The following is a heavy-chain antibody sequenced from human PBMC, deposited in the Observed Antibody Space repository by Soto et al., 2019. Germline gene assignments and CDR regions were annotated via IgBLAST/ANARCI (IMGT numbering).Heavy chain of an antibody. D-gene: IGHD3-3*01. CDR3: ARDRLESYDFWSGYLN. J-gene: IGHJ4*02. V-gene: IGHV4-30-4*02. CDR1: GGSISSGDYY. Sequence: PSDTLSLTCTVSGGSISSGDYYWSWIRQPPGKGLEWIGYIYYSGSTYYNPSLKSRVTISVDTSKNQFSLKLSSVTAADTAVYYCARDRLESYDFWSGYLNWGQGTLVTVSS. CDR2: IYYSGST.